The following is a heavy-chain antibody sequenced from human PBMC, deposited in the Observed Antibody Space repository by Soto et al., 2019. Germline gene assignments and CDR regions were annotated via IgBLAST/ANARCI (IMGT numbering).Heavy chain of an antibody. D-gene: IGHD3-22*01. CDR2: INPNSGGT. Sequence: QVQLVQSGAEVKKPGASVKVSCKASGYTFTGSQMHWVRQAPGQGLEWMGWINPNSGGTNYAQRFQGRVTMTRDTRISTAYMEMNSLRSDDTAVYYCATGSVIIAAEFWGQGTLVTVSS. CDR1: GYTFTGSQ. J-gene: IGHJ4*02. CDR3: ATGSVIIAAEF. V-gene: IGHV1-2*02.